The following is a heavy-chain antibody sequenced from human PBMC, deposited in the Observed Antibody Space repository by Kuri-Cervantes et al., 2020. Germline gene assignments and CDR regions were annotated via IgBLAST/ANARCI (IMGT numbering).Heavy chain of an antibody. D-gene: IGHD3-10*01. Sequence: SLKISCAASGFTFDDYAMHWVRQAPGKGLEWVSGIGWNSGSIGYADSVKGRFTISRDNAKNSLYLQMNSLRAEDTALYYCAKDLGISGFGNNYFDYWGQGTLVTVSS. J-gene: IGHJ4*02. CDR3: AKDLGISGFGNNYFDY. V-gene: IGHV3-9*01. CDR2: IGWNSGSI. CDR1: GFTFDDYA.